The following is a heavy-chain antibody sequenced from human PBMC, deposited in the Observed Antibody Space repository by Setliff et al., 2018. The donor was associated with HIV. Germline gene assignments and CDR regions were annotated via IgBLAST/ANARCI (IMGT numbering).Heavy chain of an antibody. J-gene: IGHJ4*02. CDR2: IYATGST. Sequence: KASETLSLTCTVSGGSISSYYYWSWIRQPAGKGLEWIGRIYATGSTNYNPYLKSRVTISVDTSKNQFSLKLSSVTAADTAVYYCVRERDDLTGYYQDYWGQGTLVTVSS. D-gene: IGHD3-9*01. V-gene: IGHV4-4*07. CDR3: VRERDDLTGYYQDY. CDR1: GGSISSYYY.